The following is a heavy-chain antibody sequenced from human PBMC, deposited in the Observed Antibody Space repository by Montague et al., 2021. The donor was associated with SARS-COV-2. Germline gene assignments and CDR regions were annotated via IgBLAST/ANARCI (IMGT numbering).Heavy chain of an antibody. CDR2: IYPSGTT. Sequence: SETLSLTCTVSGFSIGSGDYWGWLRQPLGKGLAWIGSIYPSGTTYYIPSLPSRLTMSIDTSTNQFSLRLTSVTAADTAVFFCVREKAGGLRNVFDIWGQGTTVTVSS. V-gene: IGHV4-38-2*02. CDR3: VREKAGGLRNVFDI. J-gene: IGHJ3*02. CDR1: GFSIGSGDY.